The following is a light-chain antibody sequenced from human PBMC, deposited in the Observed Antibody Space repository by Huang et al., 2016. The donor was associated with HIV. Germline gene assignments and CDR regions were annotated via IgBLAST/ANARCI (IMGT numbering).Light chain of an antibody. CDR1: QNVRSN. J-gene: IGKJ4*01. Sequence: EIVMTQSPATLSVSPGGGATLSCRASQNVRSNLAWYQQTPGHAPRLLIYDTSTRASGGPARFSGSGSGTEFTLTISGLQSEDFAVYYCQQYDNWPPGLTFGGGTKVEI. CDR2: DTS. V-gene: IGKV3D-15*01. CDR3: QQYDNWPPGLT.